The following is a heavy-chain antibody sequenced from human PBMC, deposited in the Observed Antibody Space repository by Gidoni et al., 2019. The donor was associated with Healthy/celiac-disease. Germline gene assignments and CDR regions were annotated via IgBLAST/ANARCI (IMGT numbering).Heavy chain of an antibody. Sequence: EVQLVESGRGLVQPGGSLRLSCSASGFPFSSYSMNWGRQAPGKGLEWVSYISSSSSTIYYADSVKGRFTISRDNAKNSLYLQMNSLRAEDTAVYYCARDRIYDFWSGLDYWGQGTLVTVSS. CDR3: ARDRIYDFWSGLDY. CDR1: GFPFSSYS. J-gene: IGHJ4*02. D-gene: IGHD3-3*01. CDR2: ISSSSSTI. V-gene: IGHV3-48*04.